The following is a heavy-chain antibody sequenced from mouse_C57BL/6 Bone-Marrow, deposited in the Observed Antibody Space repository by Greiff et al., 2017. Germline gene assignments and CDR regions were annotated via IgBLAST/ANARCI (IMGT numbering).Heavy chain of an antibody. D-gene: IGHD1-1*01. CDR2: IHPNSGST. CDR1: GYTFTSYW. J-gene: IGHJ1*03. V-gene: IGHV1-64*01. Sequence: QVQLQQPGAELVKPGASVKLSCKASGYTFTSYWMHWVKQRPGQGLEWIGMIHPNSGSTNYNEKFKSKATLTVDKSSSTAYMQLSSLTSEDYEVYYWASRLYDGSSCWYLDVWGTGTTVTVAS. CDR3: ASRLYDGSSCWYLDV.